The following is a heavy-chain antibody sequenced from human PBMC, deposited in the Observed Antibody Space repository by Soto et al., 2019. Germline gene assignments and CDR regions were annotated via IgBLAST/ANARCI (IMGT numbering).Heavy chain of an antibody. CDR2: ISPYNGNT. Sequence: HVQLVQSGAEVKKPGASLKVSCKASGYTFISYGASWVRQAPGQGLEWLGWISPYNGNTNYAQKFQGRITMTKDTSTSTVYMDLRSLRTDDTAVYYCARDQTKWLTDAFDIWGQGTMVVVSS. V-gene: IGHV1-18*01. CDR3: ARDQTKWLTDAFDI. J-gene: IGHJ3*02. D-gene: IGHD5-12*01. CDR1: GYTFISYG.